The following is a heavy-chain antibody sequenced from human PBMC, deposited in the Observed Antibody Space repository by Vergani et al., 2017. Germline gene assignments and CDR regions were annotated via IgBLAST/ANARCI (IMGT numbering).Heavy chain of an antibody. D-gene: IGHD2-2*03. V-gene: IGHV4-38-2*01. Sequence: QVQLQESGPGLVKPSETLSLTCAVSGYSIGRGYYWGWIRQPPGKGLEWIGTIYYSGSTYYNPSLKSRVTLSMDTSKNQFSLKLTSVTAADTAVYYCARHWIAEAFDSWGQGTMVTVSS. CDR2: IYYSGST. J-gene: IGHJ3*02. CDR1: GYSIGRGYY. CDR3: ARHWIAEAFDS.